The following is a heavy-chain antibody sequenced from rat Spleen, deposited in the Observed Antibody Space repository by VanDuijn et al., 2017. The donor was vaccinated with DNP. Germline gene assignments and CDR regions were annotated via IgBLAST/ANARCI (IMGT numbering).Heavy chain of an antibody. Sequence: EVQLVESGGGLVQPGRSMKLSCAASRITFSDHNMAWVRQAPKKSLEWVASISTGGGNTYYRDSVKGRFTMSRDNAKSTLYLQMDSLRSEDTATYYCASQLGALFDYWGQGVMVTVSS. D-gene: IGHD5-1*01. CDR3: ASQLGALFDY. V-gene: IGHV5-25*01. CDR2: ISTGGGNT. J-gene: IGHJ2*01. CDR1: RITFSDHN.